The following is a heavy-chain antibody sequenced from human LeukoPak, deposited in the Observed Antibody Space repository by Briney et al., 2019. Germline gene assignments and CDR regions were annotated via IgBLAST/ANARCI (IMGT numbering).Heavy chain of an antibody. CDR3: AKSQNYYDNSGYYYLDY. D-gene: IGHD3-22*01. J-gene: IGHJ4*02. CDR1: ASSFSSFG. Sequence: GGPLHLRHAALASSFSSFGMYWVRQAPRNAQEKVTIIRYDGHNKYYADSVKGRFTISRDNSKNTLYIQMNSLRPEDTAVYYCAKSQNYYDNSGYYYLDYWGQGNLVTVSS. CDR2: IRYDGHNK. V-gene: IGHV3-30*02.